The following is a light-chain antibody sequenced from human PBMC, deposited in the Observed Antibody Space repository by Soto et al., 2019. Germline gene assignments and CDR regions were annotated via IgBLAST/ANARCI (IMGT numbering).Light chain of an antibody. CDR1: QSISHF. CDR3: KQYTRYSRA. V-gene: IGKV1-5*01. J-gene: IGKJ1*01. CDR2: DAS. Sequence: MQMTKSPSTLSVTMGDRGTITCGASQSISHFLAWYQQKPGKVPKLLIYDASNLGSGVPSRFSGSGSGTDFTLTISGLQPDDFTTYYCKQYTRYSRAFGQGTKVDIK.